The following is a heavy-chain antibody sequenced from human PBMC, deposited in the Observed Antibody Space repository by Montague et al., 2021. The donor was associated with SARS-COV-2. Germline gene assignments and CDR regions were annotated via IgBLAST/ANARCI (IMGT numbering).Heavy chain of an antibody. CDR2: INYCGST. D-gene: IGHD1-1*01. CDR1: GGSFSDYH. CDR3: ARGAPGY. J-gene: IGHJ4*02. Sequence: SETLSLTCAVYGGSFSDYHWTWIRQSPGEGLEWIGQINYCGSTXYNPSLKSRVTISIDTSKNQFSLKLTSVTDADTAVYYCARGAPGYWGQGTLVTVSS. V-gene: IGHV4-34*01.